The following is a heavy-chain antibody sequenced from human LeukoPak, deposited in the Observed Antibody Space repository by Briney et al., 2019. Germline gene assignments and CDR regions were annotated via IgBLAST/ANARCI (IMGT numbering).Heavy chain of an antibody. J-gene: IGHJ4*02. D-gene: IGHD5-18*01. CDR2: IYYSKNT. V-gene: IGHV4-39*01. CDR3: VSPRGFSYGYFDY. CDR1: GFTFSNYA. Sequence: PGGSLRLSCAASGFTFSNYAMSWIRQPPGKGLEWIGSIYYSKNTYYNPSLKSRVTISADTSKNQFSLTLGSVSATDTAVYYCVSPRGFSYGYFDYWGQGTLVTVSS.